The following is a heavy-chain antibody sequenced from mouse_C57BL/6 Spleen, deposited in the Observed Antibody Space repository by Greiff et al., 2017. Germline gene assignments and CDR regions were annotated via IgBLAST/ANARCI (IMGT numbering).Heavy chain of an antibody. Sequence: QVQLKEPGAELVMPGASVKLSCKASGYTFTSYWMHWVKQRPGQGLEWIGEIDPSDSYTNYNQKFKGKSTLTVDKSSSTAYMQLSSLTSEDSAVYYCARGDPVVATRYFDVWGTGTTVTVSS. V-gene: IGHV1-69*01. CDR1: GYTFTSYW. J-gene: IGHJ1*03. CDR2: IDPSDSYT. D-gene: IGHD1-1*01. CDR3: ARGDPVVATRYFDV.